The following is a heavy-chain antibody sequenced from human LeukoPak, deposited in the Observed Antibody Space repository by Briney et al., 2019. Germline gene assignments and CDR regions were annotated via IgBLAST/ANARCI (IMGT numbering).Heavy chain of an antibody. CDR1: GFTFSSYA. J-gene: IGHJ6*02. V-gene: IGHV3-23*01. Sequence: GGSLRLSCAASGFTFSSYAMSWVRQAPGKGLEWVSAISGSGGSTYYADSVKGRFTISRDNSKNTLYLQMNSLRAEDTAVYYCAKRGHDFWSGYYSDYYYGMDVWGQGTTVTVSS. CDR2: ISGSGGST. D-gene: IGHD3-3*01. CDR3: AKRGHDFWSGYYSDYYYGMDV.